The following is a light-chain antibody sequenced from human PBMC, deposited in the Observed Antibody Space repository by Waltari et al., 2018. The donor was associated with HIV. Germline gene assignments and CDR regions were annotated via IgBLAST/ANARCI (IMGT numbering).Light chain of an antibody. V-gene: IGLV2-11*01. CDR1: ASDVGRYHY. Sequence: QSALTQPRSVSGSPGQPVTISCTGSASDVGRYHYVSWYQQHPGKAPQLLIYDVNNRPSGVPDRFSGSKSGNTASLTISGLQTEDEADYYCCSYAGSSYVFGTETKVTVL. J-gene: IGLJ1*01. CDR3: CSYAGSSYV. CDR2: DVN.